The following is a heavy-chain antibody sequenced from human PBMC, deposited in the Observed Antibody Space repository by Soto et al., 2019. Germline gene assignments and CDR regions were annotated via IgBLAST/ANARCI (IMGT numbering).Heavy chain of an antibody. Sequence: ASVKVSCKASGYTFTSYGISWVRQAPGQGLEWMGWISAYNGNTNYAQKLQGRVTMTTDTSTSTAYMELRSLRSDDTAVYYCARDTRTTVFSREKNWFDRWGQGTLVAVS. CDR2: ISAYNGNT. CDR3: ARDTRTTVFSREKNWFDR. V-gene: IGHV1-18*01. J-gene: IGHJ5*02. D-gene: IGHD4-17*01. CDR1: GYTFTSYG.